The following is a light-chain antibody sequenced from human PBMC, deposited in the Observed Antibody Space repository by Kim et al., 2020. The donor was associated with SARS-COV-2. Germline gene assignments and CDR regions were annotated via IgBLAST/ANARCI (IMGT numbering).Light chain of an antibody. Sequence: QSVLTQPPSVSGAPGQRVTISCTGAGHDVHWYQLLPGTAPKLLIFLSTKRPSGVPDRFSGSKSGTSASLAITGLQAEDEADYYCQSYDYSLGGLVFGGGTQLPVL. V-gene: IGLV1-40*01. CDR1: GAGHD. CDR2: LST. CDR3: QSYDYSLGGLV. J-gene: IGLJ2*01.